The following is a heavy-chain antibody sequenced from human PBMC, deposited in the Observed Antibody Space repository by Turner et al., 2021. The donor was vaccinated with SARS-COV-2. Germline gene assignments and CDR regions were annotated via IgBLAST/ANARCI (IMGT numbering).Heavy chain of an antibody. J-gene: IGHJ6*02. Sequence: EVQLVESGGGLIQPGGSLSLSCAASGLTVRSNYMSWVRQAPGKGVEWVSVIYSGGSTYYADSVKGRFTISRDNTKNTLYLQMNSLRAEDTAVYYCARDLYYYGMDVWGQGTTVTVSS. CDR2: IYSGGST. CDR1: GLTVRSNY. CDR3: ARDLYYYGMDV. V-gene: IGHV3-53*01.